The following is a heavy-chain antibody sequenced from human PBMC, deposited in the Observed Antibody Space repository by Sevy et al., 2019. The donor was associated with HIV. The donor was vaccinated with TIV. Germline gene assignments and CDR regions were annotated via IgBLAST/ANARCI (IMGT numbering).Heavy chain of an antibody. CDR1: GGTFSSYA. Sequence: ASVKVSCKASGGTFSSYAISWVRQAPGQGLEWMGGIIPIFGTANYSQKFQGRVTITADESTSTAYMELSSLRSEDTAVYYCARERGVVPAAITHYYCYGMDVWGQGTTVTVSS. CDR2: IIPIFGTA. D-gene: IGHD2-2*01. J-gene: IGHJ6*02. V-gene: IGHV1-69*13. CDR3: ARERGVVPAAITHYYCYGMDV.